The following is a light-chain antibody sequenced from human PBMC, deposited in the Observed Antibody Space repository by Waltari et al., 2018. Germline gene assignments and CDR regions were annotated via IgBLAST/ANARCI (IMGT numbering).Light chain of an antibody. CDR3: MQATHWPWT. V-gene: IGKV2-30*01. Sequence: DVVMTQSPISLSVTLGQPASISCRSSQSLGSSDGHAYLSWFHLRPGQYPRRRFYKVSDRDSGVPDRFSGSGSGTDLSLKISRVEAEDVGLYYCMQATHWPWTFGQGTKVEVK. CDR1: QSLGSSDGHAY. J-gene: IGKJ1*01. CDR2: KVS.